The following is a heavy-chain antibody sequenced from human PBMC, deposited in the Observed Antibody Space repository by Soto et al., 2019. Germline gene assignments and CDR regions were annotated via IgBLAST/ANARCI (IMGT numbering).Heavy chain of an antibody. Sequence: VQLLESGGGLVQPGGSLRLSCAASGFTFSSYAMSWFRQAPGKGLEWVSAISGSGGSTYYADSVKVRFTISRDNSKNTLYLQMKSLRAEDTAVYCCAKDLHVKQWLVLFDYWGQGTLVTVSS. D-gene: IGHD6-19*01. J-gene: IGHJ4*01. CDR3: AKDLHVKQWLVLFDY. CDR1: GFTFSSYA. CDR2: ISGSGGST. V-gene: IGHV3-23*01.